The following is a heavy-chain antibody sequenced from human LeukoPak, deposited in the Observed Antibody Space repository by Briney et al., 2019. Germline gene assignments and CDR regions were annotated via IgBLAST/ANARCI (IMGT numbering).Heavy chain of an antibody. V-gene: IGHV3-53*01. D-gene: IGHD1-26*01. CDR1: GFTVSRNY. J-gene: IGHJ3*02. CDR3: ADTRAYAFDI. Sequence: GGSLRLYCAASGFTVSRNYMSWVRQDPGKGLEWVSFIYTDGRTSYADSVKGRFTISRDNSKNTLYLQMNSLRAEDTAVYYCADTRAYAFDIWGLGTMVTVSS. CDR2: IYTDGRT.